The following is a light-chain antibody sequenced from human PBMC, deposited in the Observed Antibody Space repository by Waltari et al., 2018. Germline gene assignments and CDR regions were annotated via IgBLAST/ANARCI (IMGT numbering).Light chain of an antibody. Sequence: DIQMTQSPSTLSASVGDSVTISCRASQSVGTWVAWYQQKPGKAPKLLIYMASSLDSGVPSRFSGSGSGTDFTLTISSLQPDDFATYSCQQYSSFSTFGQGTKV. J-gene: IGKJ2*01. CDR3: QQYSSFST. CDR1: QSVGTW. CDR2: MAS. V-gene: IGKV1-5*03.